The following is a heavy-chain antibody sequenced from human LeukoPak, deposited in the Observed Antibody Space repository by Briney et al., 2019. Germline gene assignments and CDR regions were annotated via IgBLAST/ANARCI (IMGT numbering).Heavy chain of an antibody. CDR1: GGSISSSSYY. CDR3: ARQEYYYGSGSPLFDY. CDR2: IYYSGST. D-gene: IGHD3-10*01. Sequence: SETLSLTCTVSGGSISSSSYYWGWIRQPPGKGLEWIGSIYYSGSTYYNPSLKSRVTISVDTSKNQFSLKLSSVIAADTAVYYCARQEYYYGSGSPLFDYWGQGTLVTVSS. J-gene: IGHJ4*02. V-gene: IGHV4-39*01.